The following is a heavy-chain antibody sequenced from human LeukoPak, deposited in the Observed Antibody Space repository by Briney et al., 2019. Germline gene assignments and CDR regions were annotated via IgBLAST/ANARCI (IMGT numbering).Heavy chain of an antibody. CDR1: GFTFSSYW. D-gene: IGHD1-26*01. J-gene: IGHJ4*02. CDR2: INQDGSEK. CDR3: ARESRSGSYSSY. V-gene: IGHV3-7*01. Sequence: GRSLRLSCAASGFTFSSYWMSWVRQAPGKGLEWVANINQDGSEKSYVDSVKGRFTISRDNAKNSLYLQMHSLRAEDTAVYYCARESRSGSYSSYWGQGTLVTVSS.